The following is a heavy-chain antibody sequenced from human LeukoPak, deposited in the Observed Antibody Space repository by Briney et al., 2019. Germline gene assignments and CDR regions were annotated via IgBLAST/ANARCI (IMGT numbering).Heavy chain of an antibody. CDR2: IYYSGST. CDR1: GGSISSGGYY. D-gene: IGHD3-10*01. Sequence: PSQTLSLTCTVSGGSISSGGYYWSWIRQHPGKGLEWIGYIYYSGSTYYNPSLKSRVTISVDTSKNQFSLKLSSVTAADTAVYYCARDSGSYGSGSYYPPDAFDIWGQGTMVTVSS. J-gene: IGHJ3*02. V-gene: IGHV4-31*03. CDR3: ARDSGSYGSGSYYPPDAFDI.